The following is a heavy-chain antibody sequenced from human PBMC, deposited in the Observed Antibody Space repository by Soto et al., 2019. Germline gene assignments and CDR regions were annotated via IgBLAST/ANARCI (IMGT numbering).Heavy chain of an antibody. J-gene: IGHJ4*02. CDR3: ARDKRDYGDYPTPPWMDY. D-gene: IGHD4-17*01. V-gene: IGHV3-30-3*01. CDR2: ISYDGSNK. CDR1: GFTFSSYA. Sequence: GGSLRLSCAASGFTFSSYAMHWVRQAPGKGLEWVAVISYDGSNKYYADSVKGRFTISRDNSKNTLYLQMNSLRAEDTAVYYCARDKRDYGDYPTPPWMDYWGQGTLVTVSS.